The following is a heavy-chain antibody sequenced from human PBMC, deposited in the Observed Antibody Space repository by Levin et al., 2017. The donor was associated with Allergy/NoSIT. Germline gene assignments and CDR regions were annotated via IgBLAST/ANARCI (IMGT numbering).Heavy chain of an antibody. Sequence: LSLTCAASGFRFSDHYMDWVRQAPRKGLEWVGRTRDKAKSYTTEYAASVKGRFTVSRDDSKNSVYLQMSSLKTEDTAVYYCARGGSSSSYQYGIDVWGQGTTVTVSS. CDR3: ARGGSSSSYQYGIDV. D-gene: IGHD2-2*01. J-gene: IGHJ6*02. V-gene: IGHV3-72*01. CDR1: GFRFSDHY. CDR2: TRDKAKSYTT.